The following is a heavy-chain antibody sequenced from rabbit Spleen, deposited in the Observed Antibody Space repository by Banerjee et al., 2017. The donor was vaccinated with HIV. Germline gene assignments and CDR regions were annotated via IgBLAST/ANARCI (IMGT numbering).Heavy chain of an antibody. CDR3: ARDVQGGSDWTFNL. CDR2: IRGVNSGDI. V-gene: IGHV1S40*01. J-gene: IGHJ4*01. D-gene: IGHD8-1*01. Sequence: QSLEESGGGLVQPEGSLALTCKASGFSFSSSDYICWVRQPPGKRPEWIGCIRGVNSGDIWYANWATGRFTISKTSPTTVTLQMTSLIVADTATYFCARDVQGGSDWTFNLWGPGTLVTVS. CDR1: GFSFSSSDY.